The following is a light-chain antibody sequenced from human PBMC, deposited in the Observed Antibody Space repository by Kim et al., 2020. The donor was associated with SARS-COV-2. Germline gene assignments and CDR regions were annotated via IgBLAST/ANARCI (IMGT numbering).Light chain of an antibody. CDR3: QAWDSSTYV. CDR2: QDS. CDR1: KLGDKY. J-gene: IGLJ1*01. Sequence: VTPGQTSSITCSGDKLGDKYACWYQQKPGQSPVLVIYQDSKRPAGIPERFSGSNSGNTATLTISGTQAMDEADYYCQAWDSSTYVFGTGTKVTVL. V-gene: IGLV3-1*01.